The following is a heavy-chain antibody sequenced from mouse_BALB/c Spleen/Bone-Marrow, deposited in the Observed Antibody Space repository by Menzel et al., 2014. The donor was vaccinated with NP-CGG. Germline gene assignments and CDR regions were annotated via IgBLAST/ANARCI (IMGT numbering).Heavy chain of an antibody. D-gene: IGHD4-1*01. V-gene: IGHV1S81*02. J-gene: IGHJ3*01. Sequence: VQLQQSGAELVKPGVSVKLSCKASGYTFTNYYMYWVKQRPGQDLEWIGEINPSNGGTNFNEKFKSKATLTVDKSSSTAFMQLSSLTSEDSAVYYSTTLGRFAYWGQGTLVTVSA. CDR1: GYTFTNYY. CDR2: INPSNGGT. CDR3: TTLGRFAY.